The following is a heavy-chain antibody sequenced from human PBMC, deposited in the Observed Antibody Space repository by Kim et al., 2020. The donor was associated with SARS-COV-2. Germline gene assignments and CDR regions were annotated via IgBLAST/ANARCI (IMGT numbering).Heavy chain of an antibody. CDR1: GFTFDDYA. Sequence: GGSLRLSCAASGFTFDDYAMHWVRQAPGKGLEWVSGISWNSGSIGYADSVKGRFTISRDNAKNSLYLQMNSLRAEDTALYYCAKDKSGYYYNWFDPWGQGTLVTVSS. D-gene: IGHD3-22*01. CDR3: AKDKSGYYYNWFDP. CDR2: ISWNSGSI. J-gene: IGHJ5*02. V-gene: IGHV3-9*01.